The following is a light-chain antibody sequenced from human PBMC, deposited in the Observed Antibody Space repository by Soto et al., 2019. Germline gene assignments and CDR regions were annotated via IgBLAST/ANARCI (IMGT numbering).Light chain of an antibody. CDR1: QSVTSSY. CDR2: GAS. CDR3: HPYGSSRT. Sequence: EIVLTQSPGTLSLSPGERATLSCRASQSVTSSYLAWYQQKPGQAPRLLIYGASSRATGIPDRFSGSGSGTDSTLTINRLEPEDFAVYYCHPYGSSRTFGQGTKVDIK. J-gene: IGKJ1*01. V-gene: IGKV3-20*01.